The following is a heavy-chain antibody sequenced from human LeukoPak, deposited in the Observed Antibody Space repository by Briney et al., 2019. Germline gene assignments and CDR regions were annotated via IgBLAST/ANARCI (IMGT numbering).Heavy chain of an antibody. CDR2: INHSGST. J-gene: IGHJ5*02. D-gene: IGHD3-10*01. CDR1: GGSFSGYY. CDR3: ARGIRRTTMVRGVAYNWYDP. V-gene: IGHV4-34*01. Sequence: PSETLSLTCAVYGGSFSGYYWSWIRQPPGKGLEWIGEINHSGSTNYNPSLKNRVTISVDTSKNQFSLKLSSVTAADTAVYYCARGIRRTTMVRGVAYNWYDPWGQGTLVTVSS.